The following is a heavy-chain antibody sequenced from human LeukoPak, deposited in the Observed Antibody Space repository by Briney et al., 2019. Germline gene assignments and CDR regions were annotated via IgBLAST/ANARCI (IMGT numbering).Heavy chain of an antibody. V-gene: IGHV3-21*01. J-gene: IGHJ3*02. CDR1: EFTFSTYS. CDR3: ARGRPVLQLLWGAFDI. CDR2: ISSGSTYI. Sequence: GGSLRLSCAASEFTFSTYSMNWVRQAPGKGLEWVSSISSGSTYIYYADSVKGRFTISRDNAKNSLYLQMNSLRAEDTAVYYCARGRPVLQLLWGAFDIWGQGTMVTVYS. D-gene: IGHD1-7*01.